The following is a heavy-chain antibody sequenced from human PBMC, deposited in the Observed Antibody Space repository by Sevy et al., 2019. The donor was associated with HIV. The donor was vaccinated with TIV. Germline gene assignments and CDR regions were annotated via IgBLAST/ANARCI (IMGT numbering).Heavy chain of an antibody. V-gene: IGHV5-51*01. J-gene: IGHJ4*02. Sequence: GESLKISCRGSGYSFTNYWIAWVRQMPGKGLEWMGIIYPGDSETRYSPSFQGQVTFSADKSINTAYLQWSRLKASDTAMYYCATSRSGYLDSSGYYIYWGQGTLVTVSS. CDR1: GYSFTNYW. CDR2: IYPGDSET. CDR3: ATSRSGYLDSSGYYIY. D-gene: IGHD3-22*01.